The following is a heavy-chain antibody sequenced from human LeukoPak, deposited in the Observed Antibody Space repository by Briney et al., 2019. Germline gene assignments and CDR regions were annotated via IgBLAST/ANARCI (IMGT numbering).Heavy chain of an antibody. D-gene: IGHD3-22*01. CDR1: GFTSSSYA. Sequence: PGGSLRLSCAASGFTSSSYAMSWVRQAPGKGLEWVSGISGSGGSTHYADSVKGRFTISRDNSKNTLYLQLNSLRADDTAVYYCAKFTMIVPGSFDYWGQGTLVTVSS. J-gene: IGHJ4*02. V-gene: IGHV3-23*01. CDR3: AKFTMIVPGSFDY. CDR2: ISGSGGST.